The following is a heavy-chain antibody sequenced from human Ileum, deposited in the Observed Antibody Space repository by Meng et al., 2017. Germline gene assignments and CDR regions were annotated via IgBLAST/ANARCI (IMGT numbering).Heavy chain of an antibody. V-gene: IGHV2-5*01. CDR1: GFSLTTSAVG. D-gene: IGHD1-14*01. J-gene: IGHJ4*02. CDR2: IYWSDDK. CDR3: AHRDLVTGRYFDN. Sequence: SGPTLVNPTQTLTLTCTVSGFSLTTSAVGVSWIRQPPGKALEWLALIYWSDDKRYSPSLNSRHTITRDTSNDQVVLSMTNIDPVDAGTYYFAHRDLVTGRYFDNWGQGTLVTVSS.